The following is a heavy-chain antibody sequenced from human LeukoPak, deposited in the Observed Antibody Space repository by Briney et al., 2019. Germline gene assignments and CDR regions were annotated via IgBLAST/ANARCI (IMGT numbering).Heavy chain of an antibody. CDR2: IYYSGST. Sequence: SETLSLTCTVSGGSISSSNYYWGWIRQPPGKGLEWIGSIYYSGSTYHNPSLKSRVTIFVDTSKNQFSLKLSSVTAADTAVCYCARHNRGYYYKDYWRQGTLVTVSS. CDR1: GGSISSSNYY. CDR3: ARHNRGYYYKDY. J-gene: IGHJ4*02. V-gene: IGHV4-39*01. D-gene: IGHD3-22*01.